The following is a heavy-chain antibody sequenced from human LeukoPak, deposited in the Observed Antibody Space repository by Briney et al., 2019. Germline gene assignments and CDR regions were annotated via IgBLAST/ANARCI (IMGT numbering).Heavy chain of an antibody. CDR1: GGFFSGYY. Sequence: SETLSLTCAVYGGFFSGYYWSGIRQPPGKGVEWMGEINHSGSTNYNPSLRSRVTISVDTSKNQFSLKLSSVTAADTAVYYCARGFRKRWLQLRAFDIWGQGTMVTVSS. CDR3: ARGFRKRWLQLRAFDI. V-gene: IGHV4-34*01. D-gene: IGHD5-24*01. CDR2: INHSGST. J-gene: IGHJ3*02.